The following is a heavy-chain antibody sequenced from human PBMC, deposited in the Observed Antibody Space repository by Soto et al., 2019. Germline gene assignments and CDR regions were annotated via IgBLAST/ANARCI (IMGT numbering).Heavy chain of an antibody. CDR1: GFTFSSYA. Sequence: GGSLRLSCAASGFTFSSYAMSWVRQAPGKGLEWVSAISGSGGSTYYAHSMKGRFSISRDNSKNTLYLQMNSLRAEDTAVSYCARSAYCDISTGYQWAFDYWGQGTLVTVSS. J-gene: IGHJ4*02. D-gene: IGHD3-9*01. CDR3: ARSAYCDISTGYQWAFDY. CDR2: ISGSGGST. V-gene: IGHV3-23*01.